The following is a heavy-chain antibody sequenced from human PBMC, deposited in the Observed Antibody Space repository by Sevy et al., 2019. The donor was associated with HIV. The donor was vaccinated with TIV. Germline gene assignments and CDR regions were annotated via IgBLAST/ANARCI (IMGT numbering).Heavy chain of an antibody. CDR3: ARGPVPIAAAATYFDY. Sequence: GGSLRLSCAASGFTFSSYAMYWVRQAPGNGLEWVAVISYDGRNKYYADSVKGRFTISRDNSKNTMYLQMNSLRAEDTAMYYCARGPVPIAAAATYFDYWGQATLVTVS. CDR1: GFTFSSYA. CDR2: ISYDGRNK. V-gene: IGHV3-30*04. J-gene: IGHJ4*02. D-gene: IGHD6-13*01.